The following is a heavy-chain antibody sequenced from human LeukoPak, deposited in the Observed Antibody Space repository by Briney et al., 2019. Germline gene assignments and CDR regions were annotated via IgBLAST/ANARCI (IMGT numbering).Heavy chain of an antibody. CDR3: AKIHGDSGYYYEYFQF. D-gene: IGHD3-22*01. V-gene: IGHV1-69*04. Sequence: ASVKVSYKASGGTFRNSGISWVRQAPGQGLEYVGRIIPILDITEYGKTSPGRVTITADTATDTFYMELSGLRSEDTAVYYCAKIHGDSGYYYEYFQFWGQGTLITVSS. CDR2: IIPILDIT. CDR1: GGTFRNSG. J-gene: IGHJ1*01.